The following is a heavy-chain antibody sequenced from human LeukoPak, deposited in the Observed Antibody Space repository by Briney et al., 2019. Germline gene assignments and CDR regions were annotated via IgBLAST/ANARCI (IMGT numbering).Heavy chain of an antibody. CDR3: ARDKSRTYGSADAFDI. Sequence: SETLSLTCTVSAYSISSGYYWGWIRQPPGKGLEWIGSLSHSGSTYYNPSLKSRVTISVDTSKNQFSLKLSSVTAADTAVYYCARDKSRTYGSADAFDIWGQGTMVTVSS. D-gene: IGHD3-10*01. V-gene: IGHV4-38-2*02. J-gene: IGHJ3*02. CDR2: LSHSGST. CDR1: AYSISSGYY.